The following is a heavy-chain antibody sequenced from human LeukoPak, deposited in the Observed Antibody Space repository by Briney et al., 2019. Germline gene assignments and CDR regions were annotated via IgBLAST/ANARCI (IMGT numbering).Heavy chain of an antibody. D-gene: IGHD3-10*01. CDR3: ARENYGSGSYWMDFDY. V-gene: IGHV4-34*01. CDR1: GGSFSGYY. CDR2: INHSGST. Sequence: SETLSLTCAVFGGSFSGYYWSWIRQPPGKGLEWIGEINHSGSTNYNPSLKSRVTISVDTSKNQFSLKLSSVTAADTAVYYCARENYGSGSYWMDFDYWGQGTLVTVSS. J-gene: IGHJ4*02.